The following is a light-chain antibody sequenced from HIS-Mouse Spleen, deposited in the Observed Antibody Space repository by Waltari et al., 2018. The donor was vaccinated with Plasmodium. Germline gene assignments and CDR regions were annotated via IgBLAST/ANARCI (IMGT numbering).Light chain of an antibody. CDR3: CSYAGSSTYV. V-gene: IGLV2-23*01. CDR1: SSDVGRYNL. Sequence: QSALTQPASVSGSPGPSITISCTGTSSDVGRYNLVSWYLQHPGKAPNLMIYEGSKRPSGVSNRFSGSKSGNTASLTISGLQAEDEADYYCCSYAGSSTYVFGTGTKVTVL. J-gene: IGLJ1*01. CDR2: EGS.